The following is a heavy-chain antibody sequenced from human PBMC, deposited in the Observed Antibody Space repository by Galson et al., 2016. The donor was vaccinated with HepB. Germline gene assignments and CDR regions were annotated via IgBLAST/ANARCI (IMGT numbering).Heavy chain of an antibody. V-gene: IGHV3-23*01. CDR2: IHNSGDVT. CDR3: AKWSGIPWTHYYIDY. Sequence: SLRLSCAAAGFTFSTYAMSWVRQAPGKGLEWVSIIHNSGDVTYYADSVKGRFTISRDNSKNTLYLQMNSLRADDTAVYYCAKWSGIPWTHYYIDYWGLGTLVTVSS. CDR1: GFTFSTYA. D-gene: IGHD3/OR15-3a*01. J-gene: IGHJ4*02.